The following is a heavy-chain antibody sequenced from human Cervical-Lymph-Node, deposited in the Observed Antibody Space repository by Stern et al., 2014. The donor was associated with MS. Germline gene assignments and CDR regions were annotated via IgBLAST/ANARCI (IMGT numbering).Heavy chain of an antibody. Sequence: VQLVQSGAEVKKPGASVKVSCKTSGYRFASYEIHWVRQAPGQGLECMGWVNPLNNKRGYAQKLEDRVTMTWNTSIGTVYMELNSLKSEDTAVYYCARGVTRIVVRSGPGFGFWGQGTQVTVSS. J-gene: IGHJ4*02. D-gene: IGHD3-22*01. CDR1: GYRFASYE. CDR3: ARGVTRIVVRSGPGFGF. CDR2: VNPLNNKR. V-gene: IGHV1-8*01.